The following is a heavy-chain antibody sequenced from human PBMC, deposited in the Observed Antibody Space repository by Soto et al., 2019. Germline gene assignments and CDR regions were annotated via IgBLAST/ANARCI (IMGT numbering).Heavy chain of an antibody. D-gene: IGHD3-3*01. CDR1: GFTFSSYA. CDR3: ARGGKLGTYYDFWSGYYAFDY. Sequence: ESGGGVVQPGRSLRLSCAASGFTFSSYAMHWVRQAPGKGLEWVDVISYDGSNKYYADSVKGRVTISRDNSKNTLYLQMSRLRAEDTAVYYCARGGKLGTYYDFWSGYYAFDYWGQGTLVTVSS. J-gene: IGHJ4*02. V-gene: IGHV3-30-3*01. CDR2: ISYDGSNK.